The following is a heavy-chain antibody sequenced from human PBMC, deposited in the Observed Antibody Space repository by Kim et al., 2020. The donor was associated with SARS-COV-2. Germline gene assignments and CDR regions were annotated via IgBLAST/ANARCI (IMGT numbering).Heavy chain of an antibody. J-gene: IGHJ6*02. V-gene: IGHV1-46*01. CDR3: ARRLTGTIGGMEV. CDR2: INPSGGST. CDR1: GYTFTSYY. Sequence: ASVKVSCKASGYTFTSYYMHWVHQAPGQGLEWRGIINPSGGSTTNAQKFQGRAPRTRAPSPGPVNMTWTGLRLGETPGYSCARRLTGTIGGMEVGGQGTT. D-gene: IGHD1-7*01.